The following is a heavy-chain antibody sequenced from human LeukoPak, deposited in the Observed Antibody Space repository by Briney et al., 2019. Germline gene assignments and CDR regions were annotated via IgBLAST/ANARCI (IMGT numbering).Heavy chain of an antibody. Sequence: SKTLSLTCTVSGGSISSGSYYWSWIRQPAGKGLEWIGYIYYSGSTNYNPSPKSRVTISVDTSKNQFSLKLSSVTAADTAVYYCARDTNFYDYVWGSYHYWFDPWGQGTLVTVSS. CDR2: IYYSGST. CDR3: ARDTNFYDYVWGSYHYWFDP. CDR1: GGSISSGSYY. J-gene: IGHJ5*02. V-gene: IGHV4-61*10. D-gene: IGHD3-16*02.